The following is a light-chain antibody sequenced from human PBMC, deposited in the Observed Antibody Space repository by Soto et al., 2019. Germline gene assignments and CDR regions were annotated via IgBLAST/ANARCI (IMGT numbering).Light chain of an antibody. Sequence: QSVLTQPPSVSAAPGQKVTIYCSGSSSNIGNRYVSWYQHFPGTAPKLLIYENNKRPSGIPDRFSGSKSGTSATLGITGLQTGDEADYYCGTWDNNLNAGVFGGGTKLTVL. V-gene: IGLV1-51*02. J-gene: IGLJ3*02. CDR3: GTWDNNLNAGV. CDR2: ENN. CDR1: SSNIGNRY.